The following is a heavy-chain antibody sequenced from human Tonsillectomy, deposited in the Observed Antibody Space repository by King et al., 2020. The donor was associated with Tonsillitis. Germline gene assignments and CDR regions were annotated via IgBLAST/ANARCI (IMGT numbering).Heavy chain of an antibody. V-gene: IGHV3-30*18. CDR2: ISYDGSNK. D-gene: IGHD6-19*01. J-gene: IGHJ4*02. Sequence: VQLVESGGGVVQPGRSLRLSCAASGFTFSSYGMHWVRQAPGKGLEWVAVISYDGSNKYYADSVKGRFTISRDNSKNTQYLQMNSLRAEDTAVYYCAKADSSGFDCWGQGTLVTVSS. CDR1: GFTFSSYG. CDR3: AKADSSGFDC.